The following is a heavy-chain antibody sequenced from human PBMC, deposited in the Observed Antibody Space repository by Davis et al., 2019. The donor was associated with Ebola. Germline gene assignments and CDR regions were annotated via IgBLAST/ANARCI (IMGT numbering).Heavy chain of an antibody. CDR3: ARGPYSSGFDY. J-gene: IGHJ4*02. D-gene: IGHD6-19*01. Sequence: MPSETLSLTCAVYGGSISSGGYYWSWIRQHPGKGLEWIGYIYYSGSTNYNPSLKSRVTISVDTSKNQFSLKLSSVTAADTAVYYCARGPYSSGFDYWGQGTLVTVSS. V-gene: IGHV4-61*08. CDR1: GGSISSGGYY. CDR2: IYYSGST.